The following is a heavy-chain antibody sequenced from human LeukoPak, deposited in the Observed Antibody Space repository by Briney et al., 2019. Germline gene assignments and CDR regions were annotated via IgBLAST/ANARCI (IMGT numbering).Heavy chain of an antibody. CDR3: ARAPPGPRNGYGGTGNNWFDP. CDR1: GFTFSSYW. Sequence: GGSLRLSCAASGFTFSSYWMHWVRQAPGKGLVWVSGINSDGSSRRYADSVKGRFTISRDNAKNTMYLQMNSLRAEDTAVYYCARAPPGPRNGYGGTGNNWFDPWGQGTLVTVSS. J-gene: IGHJ5*02. V-gene: IGHV3-74*01. D-gene: IGHD4-23*01. CDR2: INSDGSSR.